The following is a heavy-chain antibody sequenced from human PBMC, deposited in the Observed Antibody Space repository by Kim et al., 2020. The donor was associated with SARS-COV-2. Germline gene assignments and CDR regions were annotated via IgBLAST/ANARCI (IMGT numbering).Heavy chain of an antibody. V-gene: IGHV4-59*13. J-gene: IGHJ4*02. CDR1: GGSISSYY. CDR3: ARGRVAAAGDY. Sequence: SETLSLTCTVSGGSISSYYWSWIRQPPGKGLEWIGYIYYSGSTNYNPSLKSRVTISVDTSKNQFSLKLSSVAAADTAVYYCARGRVAAAGDYWGQGTLVTVSS. CDR2: IYYSGST. D-gene: IGHD6-13*01.